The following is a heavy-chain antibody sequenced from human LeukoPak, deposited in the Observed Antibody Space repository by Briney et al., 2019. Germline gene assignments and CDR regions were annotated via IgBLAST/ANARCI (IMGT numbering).Heavy chain of an antibody. D-gene: IGHD3-10*01. CDR3: ARGDQRITMVRGVITH. CDR2: IKQDGSEK. V-gene: IGHV3-7*03. Sequence: GGSLRLSRAASGFTFSSYWMSWVRQAPGKGLEWVANIKQDGSEKYYVDSVKGRFTISRDNAKNSLYLQMSSLRAEDTAVYYCARGDQRITMVRGVITHWGQGTLVTVSS. J-gene: IGHJ4*02. CDR1: GFTFSSYW.